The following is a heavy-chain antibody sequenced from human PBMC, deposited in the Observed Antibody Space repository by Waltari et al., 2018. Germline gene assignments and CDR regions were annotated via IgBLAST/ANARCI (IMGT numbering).Heavy chain of an antibody. CDR3: ARLSSSWNEKGAFDI. V-gene: IGHV3-7*01. CDR1: GFTLSSFW. CDR2: MNRDGSET. J-gene: IGHJ3*02. D-gene: IGHD6-13*01. Sequence: EVQLVESGGGLVQPGGSLRLSCGGTGFTLSSFWMSWVRQAPGKGLVWVANMNRDGSETYYVDSVKGRCTISRDNAKNSLYLEMNTLRVEDTAIYYCARLSSSWNEKGAFDIWGQGTMVTVSS.